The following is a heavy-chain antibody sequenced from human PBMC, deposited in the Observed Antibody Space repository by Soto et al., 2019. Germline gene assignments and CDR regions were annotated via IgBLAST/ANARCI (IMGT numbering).Heavy chain of an antibody. CDR1: GYTFTSYG. D-gene: IGHD1-7*01. CDR2: ISAYNGNT. V-gene: IGHV1-18*01. CDR3: ARDRGYNWNYGWFDP. J-gene: IGHJ5*02. Sequence: QVQLVQSGAEVKKPGASVKVSCKASGYTFTSYGISWVRQAPGQGLEWMGRISAYNGNTNYAQKLQGRVTMTTDTSTSTADMELRSLRSDDTAVYYCARDRGYNWNYGWFDPGGQGTLVTVSS.